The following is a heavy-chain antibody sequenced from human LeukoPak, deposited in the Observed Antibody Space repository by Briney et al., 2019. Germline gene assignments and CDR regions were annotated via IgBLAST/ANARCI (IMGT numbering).Heavy chain of an antibody. J-gene: IGHJ5*02. CDR1: GGSISCYY. D-gene: IGHD2-15*01. Sequence: SETLSLTCTVSGGSISCYYWSWLGPPAGKELEWIGRIYTSGSNNYNPSLKSRVTMSVDTSKNQFSLKLSSVTAADTAVYYCAKNTDDSTWLVPWRQGTLVSVST. V-gene: IGHV4-4*07. CDR3: AKNTDDSTWLVP. CDR2: IYTSGSN.